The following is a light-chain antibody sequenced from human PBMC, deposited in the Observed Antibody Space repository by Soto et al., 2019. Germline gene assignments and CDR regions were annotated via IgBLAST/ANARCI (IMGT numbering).Light chain of an antibody. Sequence: EIVLTQSPGTLSLSPGERATLSCRASQSVSSSYLAWYQQKPGQPHRLLIYGASSRATGIPDRFSGSGSGTDFPLTISRLEPEDFSVYYCQQYGSSPPYTFGQGTKLEIK. CDR3: QQYGSSPPYT. CDR2: GAS. CDR1: QSVSSSY. J-gene: IGKJ2*01. V-gene: IGKV3-20*01.